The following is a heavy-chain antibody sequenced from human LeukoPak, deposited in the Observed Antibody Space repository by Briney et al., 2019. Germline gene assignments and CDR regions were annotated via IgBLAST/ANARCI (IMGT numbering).Heavy chain of an antibody. CDR1: GYTFTSYG. Sequence: GASVKVSCKASGYTFTSYGISWVRQAPGQGLEWMGWISAYNGNTNYAQKLQGRVTMTTDTSTSTAYMELRSLRSDDTAVYYCARDRALKSRTRVGGEFYWGQGTLVTVSS. J-gene: IGHJ4*02. V-gene: IGHV1-18*01. D-gene: IGHD2-21*01. CDR2: ISAYNGNT. CDR3: ARDRALKSRTRVGGEFY.